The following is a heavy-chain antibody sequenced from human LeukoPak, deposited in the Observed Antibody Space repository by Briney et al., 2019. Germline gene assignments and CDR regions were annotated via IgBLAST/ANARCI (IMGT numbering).Heavy chain of an antibody. V-gene: IGHV3-11*03. CDR3: ARLGGWSFDY. CDR2: ISTSGSST. D-gene: IGHD2-15*01. J-gene: IGHJ4*02. Sequence: PGGSLRLSCAASGFTFSDFYMACIRQAPGKGLEWVSYISTSGSSTNYADSLKGRFTISRDNAKKSLYLQMNTLRGDDTAVYYCARLGGWSFDYWGQGTLVTVSS. CDR1: GFTFSDFY.